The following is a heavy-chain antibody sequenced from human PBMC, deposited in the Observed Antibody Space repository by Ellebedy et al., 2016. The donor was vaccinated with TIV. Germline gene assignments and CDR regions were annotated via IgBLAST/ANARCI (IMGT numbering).Heavy chain of an antibody. CDR3: ARLYGSGSYYKY. Sequence: MPSETLSLTCTVSGGSISSGGYYWSWIRQHPGKGLEWIGYIYYSGSTYYNPSLKSRVTISVDTSKNQFSLKLSSVTAADTAVYYCARLYGSGSYYKYWGQGTLVTVSS. CDR1: GGSISSGGYY. D-gene: IGHD3-10*01. J-gene: IGHJ4*02. V-gene: IGHV4-31*03. CDR2: IYYSGST.